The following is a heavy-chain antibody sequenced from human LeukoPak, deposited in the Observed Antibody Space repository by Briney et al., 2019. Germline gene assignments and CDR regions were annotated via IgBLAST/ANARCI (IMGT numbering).Heavy chain of an antibody. J-gene: IGHJ4*02. Sequence: GGSLRLSCAASGFTFDEYTMHWVRQAPGKGLEWVSLITWDGGSTYYANSVKGRFTITRDNSENTLYLQMNSLRTEDTALYYCATERSRYFDYWGQGTLVTVSS. D-gene: IGHD3-16*01. CDR1: GFTFDEYT. CDR3: ATERSRYFDY. CDR2: ITWDGGST. V-gene: IGHV3-43*01.